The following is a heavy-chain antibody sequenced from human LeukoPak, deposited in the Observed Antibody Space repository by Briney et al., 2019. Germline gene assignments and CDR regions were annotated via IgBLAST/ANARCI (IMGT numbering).Heavy chain of an antibody. V-gene: IGHV4/OR15-8*02. Sequence: SETLSLTCAVFGGSISSSNLWSWVRPPPGKGLEWIGEVSHRGDTSYNPSLKSRVSISIDKSKNQFSLRLTSVTAADTAVYYCTRGGLTFGGNWGQGILVTVSS. CDR3: TRGGLTFGGN. J-gene: IGHJ4*02. CDR2: VSHRGDT. CDR1: GGSISSSNL. D-gene: IGHD3-10*01.